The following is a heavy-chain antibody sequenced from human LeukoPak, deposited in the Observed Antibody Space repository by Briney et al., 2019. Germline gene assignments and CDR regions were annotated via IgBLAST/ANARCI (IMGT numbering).Heavy chain of an antibody. V-gene: IGHV3-23*01. Sequence: RGSLRLSCTASGFTFNNYGVTWVRQALGKGLEWVSVISGDGGTTFYAPFLKGRFTISRDNSKNMVYLQMNSLRAEDTAIYSCARVRSGYYLDTWGQGIQVTVSS. J-gene: IGHJ4*02. CDR3: ARVRSGYYLDT. CDR2: ISGDGGTT. D-gene: IGHD3-3*01. CDR1: GFTFNNYG.